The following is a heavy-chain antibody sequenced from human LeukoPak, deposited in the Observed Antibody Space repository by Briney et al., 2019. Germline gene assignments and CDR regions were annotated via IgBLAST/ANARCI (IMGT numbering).Heavy chain of an antibody. CDR3: AVSIQAAAIPAFDY. CDR2: IDPNSGVT. CDR1: GYTFTVYS. D-gene: IGHD6-25*01. J-gene: IGHJ4*02. V-gene: IGHV1-2*02. Sequence: ASVKVSFKASGYTFTVYSIHWMRQAAGQGLEWVGRIDPNSGVTNYAQKFQGRVTMTTDTSISTAYMELSRLTSDDTAVYYCAVSIQAAAIPAFDYWGQGTLVAVSS.